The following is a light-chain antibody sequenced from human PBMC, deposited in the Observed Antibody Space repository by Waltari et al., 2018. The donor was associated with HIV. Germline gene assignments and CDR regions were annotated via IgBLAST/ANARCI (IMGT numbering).Light chain of an antibody. CDR3: QQFGTFPRT. CDR1: QSLLFSSTGKNF. CDR2: WAT. V-gene: IGKV4-1*01. Sequence: DIVMTQSPESLTVSLGARATINCKSSQSLLFSSTGKNFLAWYQLRPGQPPKLLLSWATSRETGVPERFGGTASGTNFTWFIDNFQAEDVAIYYCQQFGTFPRTFGQGTELQI. J-gene: IGKJ2*01.